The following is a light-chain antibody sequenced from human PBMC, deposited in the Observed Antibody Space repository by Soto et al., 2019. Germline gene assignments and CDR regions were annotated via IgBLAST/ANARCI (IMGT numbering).Light chain of an antibody. V-gene: IGLV4-69*01. J-gene: IGLJ1*01. CDR2: LNSDGSH. Sequence: QSVLTQPPSASASLGASVKLTCTLSSGHSSDAIAWHQQQPEKGPRYLMKLNSDGSHTKGDGIPDRFSGSTSGAERYLTISSLQSEDEADYFCQTWGTGIQVFGSGTKVTVL. CDR3: QTWGTGIQV. CDR1: SGHSSDA.